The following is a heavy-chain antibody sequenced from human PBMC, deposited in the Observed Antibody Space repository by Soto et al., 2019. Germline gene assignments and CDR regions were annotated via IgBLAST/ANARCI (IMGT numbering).Heavy chain of an antibody. CDR3: ARGIFGSGTANDY. CDR1: GFTFRGSG. Sequence: EVQLVESGGGLVQLGGSLRLSCAASGFTFRGSGMHWVRQAPGKGLVWVSRINGDGSGTSYADFVKGRFTISRDEAKNTLFLQMNGLRAEDTAVYYCARGIFGSGTANDYWGQGTLVTVSS. D-gene: IGHD3-10*01. CDR2: INGDGSGT. V-gene: IGHV3-74*01. J-gene: IGHJ4*02.